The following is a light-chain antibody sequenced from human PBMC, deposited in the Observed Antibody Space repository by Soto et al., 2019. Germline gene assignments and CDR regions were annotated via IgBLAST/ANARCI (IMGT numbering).Light chain of an antibody. CDR1: QSVLYSSNNKNY. Sequence: DIVMTQSPDSLAVSLGERATINCKSSQSVLYSSNNKNYLAWYQQKPGQPPKLLIYWASTRESGVPDRFSGSGSGTDFTLTISSLQAEDVAGYYCQQHYSTPLTFGPGTKVDIK. CDR3: QQHYSTPLT. CDR2: WAS. J-gene: IGKJ3*01. V-gene: IGKV4-1*01.